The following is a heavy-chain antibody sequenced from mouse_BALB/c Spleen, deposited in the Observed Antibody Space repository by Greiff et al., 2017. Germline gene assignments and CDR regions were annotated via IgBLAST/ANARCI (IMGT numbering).Heavy chain of an antibody. Sequence: EVKLVESGGGLVQPGGSLKLSCAASGFTFSSYTMSWVRQTPEKRLEWVAYISNGGGSTYYPDTVKGRFTISRDNAKNTLYLQMSSLKSEDTALYYCARQDGDYEAMDYWGQGTSVTVSS. CDR3: ARQDGDYEAMDY. V-gene: IGHV5-12-2*01. D-gene: IGHD2-13*01. CDR2: ISNGGGST. J-gene: IGHJ4*01. CDR1: GFTFSSYT.